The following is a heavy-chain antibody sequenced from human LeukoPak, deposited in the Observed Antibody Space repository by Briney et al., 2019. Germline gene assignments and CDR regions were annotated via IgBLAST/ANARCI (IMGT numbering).Heavy chain of an antibody. CDR2: ISSSSSYI. CDR1: GFTFSSYS. Sequence: GGSLRLSCAASGFTFSSYSMNWVRQAPGKGLEWVSSISSSSSYIYYADSVKGRFTISRDNAKNSLYLQMNSLRAEDTAVYFCARDVFSFSLGSVRYVGGGFDVWGQGTMVAVSS. V-gene: IGHV3-21*01. J-gene: IGHJ3*01. CDR3: ARDVFSFSLGSVRYVGGGFDV. D-gene: IGHD3-3*02.